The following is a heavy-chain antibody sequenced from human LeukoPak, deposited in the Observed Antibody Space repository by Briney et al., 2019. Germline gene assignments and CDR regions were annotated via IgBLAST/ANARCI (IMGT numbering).Heavy chain of an antibody. J-gene: IGHJ4*02. CDR2: IYPRDSDT. Sequence: GKSLKISCKGFGYDFTTIWIGWVRQMPGKGLEWMGIIYPRDSDTRYSPSFKGQVTISVDKSISTAYLQWSSLKASDTAMYYCARAGMSAAVLDYWGQGTLVTVSS. CDR3: ARAGMSAAVLDY. CDR1: GYDFTTIW. D-gene: IGHD6-13*01. V-gene: IGHV5-51*01.